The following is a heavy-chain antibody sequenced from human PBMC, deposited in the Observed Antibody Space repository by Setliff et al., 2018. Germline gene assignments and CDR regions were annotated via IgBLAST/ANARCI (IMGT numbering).Heavy chain of an antibody. CDR2: ISPYNEKT. V-gene: IGHV1-18*01. CDR3: VRGPGPSVVVAMPFDR. Sequence: ASVKVSCKTSGYNFITFGISWVRQAPVQGLEWMGWISPYNEKTNYAEKFQGRVTMTTDTSTTTVYMEVASLRSDDTAVYYCVRGPGPSVVVAMPFDRWGQGTLVTVSS. D-gene: IGHD5-12*01. J-gene: IGHJ4*02. CDR1: GYNFITFG.